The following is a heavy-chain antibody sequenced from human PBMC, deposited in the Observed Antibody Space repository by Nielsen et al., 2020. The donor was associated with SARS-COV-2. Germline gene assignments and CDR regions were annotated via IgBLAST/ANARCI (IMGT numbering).Heavy chain of an antibody. CDR2: IIPIFGTA. V-gene: IGHV1-69*13. CDR3: ARGGDWNLRHYYYYYYMDV. Sequence: SVKVSCKASGGTFSSYVISWVRQAPGQGLEWMGGIIPIFGTANYAQKFQGRVTITADESTSTAYMELSSLRSEDTAVYYCARGGDWNLRHYYYYYYMDVWGKGTTVTVSS. CDR1: GGTFSSYV. D-gene: IGHD1-1*01. J-gene: IGHJ6*03.